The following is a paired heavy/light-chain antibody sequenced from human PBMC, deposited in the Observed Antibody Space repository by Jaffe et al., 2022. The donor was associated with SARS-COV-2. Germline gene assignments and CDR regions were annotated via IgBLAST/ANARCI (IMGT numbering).Light chain of an antibody. CDR3: QQYNSYFSYT. CDR1: QSISSW. J-gene: IGKJ2*01. V-gene: IGKV1-5*03. Sequence: DIQMTQSPSTLSASVGDRVTITCRASQSISSWLAWYQQKPGKAPKLLIYKASSLESGVPSRFSGSGSGTEFTLTISSLQPDDFATYYCQQYNSYFSYTFGQGTKLQIK. CDR2: KAS.
Heavy chain of an antibody. CDR2: ISGDGSKT. Sequence: EVHLVESGGGVVQPGGSLRLSCAASGFTFDDYGMHWVRQAPGKGLEWVSLISGDGSKTYYADSVKGRFTISRDNSKSSLYLQLNSLGTEDTALYLCAKAALGGIILSHFDFWGQGNLVTVSS. CDR3: AKAALGGIILSHFDF. J-gene: IGHJ4*02. CDR1: GFTFDDYG. D-gene: IGHD3-16*02. V-gene: IGHV3-43*02.